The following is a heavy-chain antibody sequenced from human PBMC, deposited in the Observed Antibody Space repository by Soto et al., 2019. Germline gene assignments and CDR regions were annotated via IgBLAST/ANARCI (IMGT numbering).Heavy chain of an antibody. CDR3: ARDGGYKAMDV. CDR1: GFTFSSYA. J-gene: IGHJ6*02. D-gene: IGHD5-12*01. Sequence: GGSLRLSCAASGFTFSSYAMHWVRQAPGKGLEWVAVISYDGSNKYYADSVKGRFTISRDNSKNTLYLQMNSLRAEDTAVYYCARDGGYKAMDVWGQGTTVTVSS. CDR2: ISYDGSNK. V-gene: IGHV3-30-3*01.